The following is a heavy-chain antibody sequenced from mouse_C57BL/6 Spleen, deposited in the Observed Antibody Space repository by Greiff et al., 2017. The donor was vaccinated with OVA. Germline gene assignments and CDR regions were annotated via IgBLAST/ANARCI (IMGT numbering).Heavy chain of an antibody. CDR3: ARGRDGYYPFAY. CDR2: INSDGGST. V-gene: IGHV5-2*01. D-gene: IGHD2-3*01. Sequence: EVKLMESGGGLVQPGESLKLSCESNEYEFPSHDMSWVRKTPEKRLELVAAINSDGGSTYYPDTMERRFIISRDNTKKTLYLQMSSLRSEDTALYYCARGRDGYYPFAYWGQGTLVTVSA. CDR1: EYEFPSHD. J-gene: IGHJ3*01.